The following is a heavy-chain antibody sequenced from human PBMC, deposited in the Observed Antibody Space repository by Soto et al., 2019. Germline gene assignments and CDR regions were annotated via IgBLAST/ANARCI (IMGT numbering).Heavy chain of an antibody. V-gene: IGHV4-59*01. CDR1: GGSISSYY. D-gene: IGHD5-12*01. Sequence: QVQLQESGPGLVKPSETLSLTCTVSGGSISSYYWSWIRQPPGKGLEWIGYIYYSGSTNYNPSHKSCVTISVDTSKNQCSLKLSSVTAADTAVYYCARKLRAYDYNWFDPWGQGTLVTVSS. CDR2: IYYSGST. CDR3: ARKLRAYDYNWFDP. J-gene: IGHJ5*02.